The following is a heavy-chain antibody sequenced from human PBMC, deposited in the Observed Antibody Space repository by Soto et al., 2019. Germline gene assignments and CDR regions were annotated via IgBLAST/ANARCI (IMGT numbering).Heavy chain of an antibody. CDR1: GFTFSSYA. Sequence: GGSLRLSCAASGFTFSSYAMSWVRQAPGKGLEWVSAISGSGGSTYYADSVKGRFTISRDNSKNTLYLQMNSLRAEDTAVYYCAKADGGREHSWYYDFWSGPPGYYYYYMDVWGKGTTVTVSS. J-gene: IGHJ6*03. D-gene: IGHD3-3*01. V-gene: IGHV3-23*01. CDR2: ISGSGGST. CDR3: AKADGGREHSWYYDFWSGPPGYYYYYMDV.